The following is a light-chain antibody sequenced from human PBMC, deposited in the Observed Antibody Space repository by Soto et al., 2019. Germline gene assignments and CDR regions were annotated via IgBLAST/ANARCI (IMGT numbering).Light chain of an antibody. V-gene: IGKV1-5*03. CDR3: QHYNSYSEA. CDR2: KAS. Sequence: DIQMTQSPSTLSGSVGDRVTITCRASQTISSWLAWYQQKPGKAPKLLIYKASTLKSGVPSRFSGSGSGTECTLTISSLQPDDFETYYCQHYNSYSEAFGHRTNVELK. J-gene: IGKJ1*01. CDR1: QTISSW.